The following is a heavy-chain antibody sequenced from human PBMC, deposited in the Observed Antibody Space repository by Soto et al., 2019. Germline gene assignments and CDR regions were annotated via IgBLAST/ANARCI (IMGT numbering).Heavy chain of an antibody. D-gene: IGHD3-3*01. CDR1: GGSISSGGYY. CDR2: IYYSGST. CDR3: ARMYYDFLSGNSVIWFDP. Sequence: SETLSLTCTVSGGSISSGGYYWSWIRQHPGKGLEWIGYIYYSGSTNYNPSLKSRVAMSVDTSKNQFSLNLSSVTAADTAVYYCARMYYDFLSGNSVIWFDPWGQGTLVTVSS. V-gene: IGHV4-61*08. J-gene: IGHJ5*02.